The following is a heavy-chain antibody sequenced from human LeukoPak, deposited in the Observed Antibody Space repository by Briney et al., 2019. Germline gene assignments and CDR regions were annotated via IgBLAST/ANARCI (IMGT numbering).Heavy chain of an antibody. CDR2: ISSSGSTI. CDR3: ARAGPAAYCSGGSCLYYMDV. D-gene: IGHD2-15*01. V-gene: IGHV3-11*01. CDR1: GFTFSDYY. Sequence: LGGSLRLSCAASGFTFSDYYMSWIRQAPGKGLEWVSYISSSGSTIYYADSVKGRFTISRDNAKNSLYLQMNSLRAEDTAVYYCARAGPAAYCSGGSCLYYMDVWGKGTTVTVSS. J-gene: IGHJ6*03.